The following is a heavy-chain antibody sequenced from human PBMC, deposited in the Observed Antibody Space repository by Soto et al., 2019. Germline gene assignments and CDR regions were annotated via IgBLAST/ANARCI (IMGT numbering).Heavy chain of an antibody. D-gene: IGHD6-19*01. CDR3: AREYRSWLAVAGLDY. Sequence: GASVKVSCKDSGYTFTSNGISWVRQAPGQGLEWMGWISAYNGNTNYAQKLQGRVTMTTDTSTSTAYMELRSLRSDDTAVYYCAREYRSWLAVAGLDYWGQGTLVTVSS. J-gene: IGHJ4*02. CDR1: GYTFTSNG. CDR2: ISAYNGNT. V-gene: IGHV1-18*01.